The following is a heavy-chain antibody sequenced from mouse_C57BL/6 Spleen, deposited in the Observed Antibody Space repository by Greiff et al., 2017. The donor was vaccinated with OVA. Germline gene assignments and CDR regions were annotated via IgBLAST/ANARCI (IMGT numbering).Heavy chain of an antibody. J-gene: IGHJ1*03. CDR1: GYSITSGYY. CDR3: AREGYGNYDWYFDV. V-gene: IGHV3-6*01. CDR2: ISYDGSN. Sequence: EVQLQESGPGLVKPSQSLSLTCSVTGYSITSGYYWNWIRQFPGNKLEWMGYISYDGSNNYNPSLKNRISITRDTSKNQFFLKLNSVTTEDTATYYCAREGYGNYDWYFDVWGTGTTVTVSS. D-gene: IGHD2-10*02.